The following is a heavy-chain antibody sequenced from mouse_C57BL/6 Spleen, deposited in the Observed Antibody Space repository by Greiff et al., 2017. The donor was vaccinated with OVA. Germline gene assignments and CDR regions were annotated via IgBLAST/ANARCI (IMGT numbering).Heavy chain of an antibody. Sequence: VKLQQSGAELVRPGASVKLSCKASGYTFTDYYINWVKQRPGQGLEWIARIYPGSGNTYYNEKFKGKATLTAEKSSSTAYMQLSSLTSEDSAVYFCARSTAQATWFAYWGQGTLVTVSA. D-gene: IGHD3-2*02. CDR1: GYTFTDYY. J-gene: IGHJ3*01. CDR2: IYPGSGNT. V-gene: IGHV1-76*01. CDR3: ARSTAQATWFAY.